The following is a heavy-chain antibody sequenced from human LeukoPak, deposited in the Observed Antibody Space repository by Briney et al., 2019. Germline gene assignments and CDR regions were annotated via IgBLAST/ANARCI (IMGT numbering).Heavy chain of an antibody. CDR3: ARACGYCSGGSCPGFWFDP. CDR1: GGSFSGYY. CDR2: IYHSGST. V-gene: IGHV4-34*01. D-gene: IGHD2-15*01. Sequence: SETLSLTCAVYGGSFSGYYWSWIRQPPGKGLEWIGYIYHSGSTYYNPSLKSRVTISVDRSKNQFSLKLSSVTAADTAVYYCARACGYCSGGSCPGFWFDPWGQGTLVTVSS. J-gene: IGHJ5*02.